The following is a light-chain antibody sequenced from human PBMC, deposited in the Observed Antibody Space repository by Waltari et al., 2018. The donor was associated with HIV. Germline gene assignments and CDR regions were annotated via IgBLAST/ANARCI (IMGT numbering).Light chain of an antibody. J-gene: IGLJ2*01. Sequence: NFMLAQPHSVSESPGKTVTISCTRSSGIIASNYGEWYQQRPGTSPTTVIYEDNQRPSGVPGRFSGSIDSSSNSASLTISALKTEDEADYYCQSYDSSTPVVFGGGTKLTV. CDR2: EDN. CDR1: SGIIASNY. CDR3: QSYDSSTPVV. V-gene: IGLV6-57*01.